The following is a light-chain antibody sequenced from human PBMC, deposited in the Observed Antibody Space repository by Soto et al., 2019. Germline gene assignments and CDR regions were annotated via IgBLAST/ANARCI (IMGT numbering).Light chain of an antibody. CDR2: AAS. Sequence: DIQMTQSPSSLSASVGDRVTITCRASQGITNDLGWYQQKSGKAPKRLIYAASSLQSGVPSRFSGGGSGTEFTLTIISLQPEDSATSYCQQYNSYSRTFGRGTKV. V-gene: IGKV1-17*01. CDR3: QQYNSYSRT. J-gene: IGKJ1*01. CDR1: QGITND.